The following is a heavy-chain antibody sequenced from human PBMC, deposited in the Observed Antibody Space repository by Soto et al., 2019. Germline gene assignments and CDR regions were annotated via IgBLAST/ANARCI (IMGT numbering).Heavy chain of an antibody. CDR3: ARHRDPHRSSGYYSGSSWFDP. J-gene: IGHJ5*02. CDR2: IYPGDSDT. Sequence: PGESLKISCKGSGYSFTSYWIGWVRQMPGKGLEWMGIIYPGDSDTRYSPSFQGQVTISADKSISTAYLQWSSLKASDTAMYYCARHRDPHRSSGYYSGSSWFDPWGQGTLVTVSS. D-gene: IGHD3-22*01. CDR1: GYSFTSYW. V-gene: IGHV5-51*01.